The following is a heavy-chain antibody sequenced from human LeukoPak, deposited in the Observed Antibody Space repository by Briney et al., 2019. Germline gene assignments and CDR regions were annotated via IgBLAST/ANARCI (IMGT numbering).Heavy chain of an antibody. Sequence: PGGSLRLSCATSGFTFNNYGMHWVRQTPGKGLEWVAAIWYDGTTRFYADSVKGRFTISRDNSKNTLPLQMNSLRVEDTAVYYCARDSAGTVDYWGQGILVTVSS. D-gene: IGHD6-13*01. V-gene: IGHV3-33*01. CDR1: GFTFNNYG. CDR3: ARDSAGTVDY. CDR2: IWYDGTTR. J-gene: IGHJ4*02.